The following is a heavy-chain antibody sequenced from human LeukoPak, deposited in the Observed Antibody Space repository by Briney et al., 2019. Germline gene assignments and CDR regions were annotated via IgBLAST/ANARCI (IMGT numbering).Heavy chain of an antibody. CDR2: IYYSGST. J-gene: IGHJ4*02. V-gene: IGHV4-39*01. CDR1: GGSISSSSYY. Sequence: SETLSLTCTVSGGSISSSSYYWGWIRQPPGKGLEWIGSIYYSGSTYYNPSLKSRVTISVDTSKNQFSLKLSSVTAADTAVHYCARRMSSGSHPFDYWGQGTLVTVSS. CDR3: ARRMSSGSHPFDY. D-gene: IGHD1-26*01.